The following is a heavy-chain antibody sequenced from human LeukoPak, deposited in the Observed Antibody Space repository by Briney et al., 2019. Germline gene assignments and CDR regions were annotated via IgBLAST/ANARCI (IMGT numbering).Heavy chain of an antibody. Sequence: ASVKVSCKASGYTFINYWLHWVRQAPGQGREWMGIVNPSGGNTNYAQNFQGRVTMTRDASTSTVFMELSSLRHEDTAVYYCARDPGRRYFDYWGQGTLVTISS. J-gene: IGHJ4*02. CDR1: GYTFINYW. CDR3: ARDPGRRYFDY. V-gene: IGHV1-46*01. CDR2: VNPSGGNT.